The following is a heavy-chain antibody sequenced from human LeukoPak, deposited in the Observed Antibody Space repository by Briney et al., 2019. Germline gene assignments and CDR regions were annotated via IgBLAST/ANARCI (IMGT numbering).Heavy chain of an antibody. Sequence: GASVKVSCKASGYTFTGYYMHWVRQAPGQGLEWMGRINPNSGGTNYAQKFQGRVTMTRDTSISTAYMELSRLRSDDTAVYYCARAQRITMIVVWFDPWGQGTLVTVSS. CDR1: GYTFTGYY. V-gene: IGHV1-2*06. J-gene: IGHJ5*02. CDR2: INPNSGGT. D-gene: IGHD3-22*01. CDR3: ARAQRITMIVVWFDP.